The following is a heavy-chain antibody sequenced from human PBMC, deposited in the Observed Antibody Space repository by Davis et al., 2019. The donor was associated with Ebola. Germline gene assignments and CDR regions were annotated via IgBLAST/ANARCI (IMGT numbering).Heavy chain of an antibody. CDR1: GGSFSGYY. CDR3: ARGYYGGWFDP. V-gene: IGHV4-34*01. D-gene: IGHD1-26*01. J-gene: IGHJ5*02. Sequence: SETLSPTCAVYGGSFSGYYWSWIRQPPGKGLEWIGEINHSGSTNYNPSLKSRVTISVDTSKNQFSLKLSSVTAADTAVYYCARGYYGGWFDPWGQGTLVTVSS. CDR2: INHSGST.